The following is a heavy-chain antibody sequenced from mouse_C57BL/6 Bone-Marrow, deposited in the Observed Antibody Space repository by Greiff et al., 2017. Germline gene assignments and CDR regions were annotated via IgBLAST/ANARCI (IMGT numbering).Heavy chain of an antibody. CDR2: IYPRSGNT. J-gene: IGHJ4*01. Sequence: QVQLQQSGAELARPGASVKLSCKASGYTFTSYGISWVKQRTGQGLECIGEIYPRSGNTYYNEKFKGKSTLTADKSSSTAYMELRSLTSEDSAVYFCARSWILEAMDYWGQGTSVTVSS. D-gene: IGHD2-3*01. V-gene: IGHV1-81*01. CDR1: GYTFTSYG. CDR3: ARSWILEAMDY.